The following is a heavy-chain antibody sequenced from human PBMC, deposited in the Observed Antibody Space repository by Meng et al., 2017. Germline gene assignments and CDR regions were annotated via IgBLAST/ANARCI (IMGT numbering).Heavy chain of an antibody. V-gene: IGHV1-69*06. D-gene: IGHD1-1*01. CDR1: GGSFSSYA. J-gene: IGHJ3*02. Sequence: VRWVQCGAEVKMPGSSVKASCNASGGSFSSYAISWVRQAPGQGLEWMGGIIPIFGTANYAQKFQGRVTITADKSTSTAYMELSSLRSEDTAVYYCADVTTDAFDIWGQGTMVTVSS. CDR3: ADVTTDAFDI. CDR2: IIPIFGTA.